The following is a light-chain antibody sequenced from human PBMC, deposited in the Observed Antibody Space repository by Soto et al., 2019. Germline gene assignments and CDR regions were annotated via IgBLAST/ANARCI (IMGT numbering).Light chain of an antibody. V-gene: IGLV2-14*01. CDR2: EVS. CDR3: SSYTSSILV. CDR1: NSDVGGYNY. Sequence: QSVLTQPASVSGSPGQSITISCTGNNSDVGGYNYVSWYQQYPGKAPKLMIYEVSNRPSGVSNRFSGSKSGNTASLTISGLQAEDEADYYCSSYTSSILVFGGGTKLTVL. J-gene: IGLJ3*02.